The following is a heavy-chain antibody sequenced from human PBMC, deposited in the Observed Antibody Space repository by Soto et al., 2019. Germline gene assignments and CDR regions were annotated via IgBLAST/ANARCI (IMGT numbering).Heavy chain of an antibody. Sequence: QVQLVQSWAEVKKPGSSVKVSCKASGGTFSNYAISWVRQAPGHGLEWMGGIIPIFGTTNYAQKFQSRVTITADESTSTAYMELSSLRSEDTAVYYCAIDAIFGVVIRGIDYYYGMDVWGQGTTVTVSS. CDR3: AIDAIFGVVIRGIDYYYGMDV. CDR1: GGTFSNYA. J-gene: IGHJ6*02. D-gene: IGHD3-3*01. CDR2: IIPIFGTT. V-gene: IGHV1-69*01.